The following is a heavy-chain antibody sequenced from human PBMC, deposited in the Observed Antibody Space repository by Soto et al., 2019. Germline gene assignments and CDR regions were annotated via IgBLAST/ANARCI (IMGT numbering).Heavy chain of an antibody. Sequence: QPWGSLRPSCAASGFTLSSYTMSWVRQAPGKGMEWGSALSGSGGRTSYADSVKGRITISRDTSKNTLYLQMNSLRAEDTAVYYCAKAGGDYVCVDCFDYWGQGTLVTVSS. J-gene: IGHJ4*02. D-gene: IGHD4-17*01. CDR1: GFTLSSYT. CDR3: AKAGGDYVCVDCFDY. V-gene: IGHV3-23*01. CDR2: LSGSGGRT.